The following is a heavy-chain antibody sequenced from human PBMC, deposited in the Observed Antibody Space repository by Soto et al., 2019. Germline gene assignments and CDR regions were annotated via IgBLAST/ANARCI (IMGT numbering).Heavy chain of an antibody. V-gene: IGHV4-34*01. Sequence: PSETLSLTCAVYGGSFSGYYWSWIRQPPGKGLEWIGEINHSGSTNYNPSLKSRVTISVDTSKNQFSLKLSSVTAADTAVYYCARESRGADNYYYGMDVWGQGTTVTVSS. CDR3: ARESRGADNYYYGMDV. J-gene: IGHJ6*02. CDR1: GGSFSGYY. D-gene: IGHD2-15*01. CDR2: INHSGST.